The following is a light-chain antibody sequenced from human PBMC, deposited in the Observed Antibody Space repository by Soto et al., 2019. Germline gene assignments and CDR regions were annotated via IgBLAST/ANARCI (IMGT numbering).Light chain of an antibody. CDR2: AAS. V-gene: IGKV3-20*01. CDR1: QSVDRHY. Sequence: PGERATLSCRASQSVDRHYLAWYHQRPGQAPRLLISAASRRASGIPDRFSGSGSGTDFTLSISRLEPEDFGMYYCQQHVKSPRTFGQGTKLEIK. CDR3: QQHVKSPRT. J-gene: IGKJ2*01.